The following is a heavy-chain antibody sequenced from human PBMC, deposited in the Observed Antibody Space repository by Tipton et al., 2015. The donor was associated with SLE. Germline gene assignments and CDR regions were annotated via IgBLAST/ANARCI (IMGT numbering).Heavy chain of an antibody. Sequence: SLRLSCTTSGFTLANYAMNWVRHTPGKGLEWVGFIRGQRYGATTEYAASVEGRFTISRDDSKNIAYLQMSSLKIEDTGVYYCTGDAYGHDYWGQGTLVTVSS. CDR3: TGDAYGHDY. V-gene: IGHV3-49*04. CDR2: IRGQRYGATT. J-gene: IGHJ4*02. D-gene: IGHD3-10*01. CDR1: GFTLANYA.